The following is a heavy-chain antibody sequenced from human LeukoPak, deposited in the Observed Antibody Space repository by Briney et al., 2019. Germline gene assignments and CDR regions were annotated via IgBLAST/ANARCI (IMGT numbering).Heavy chain of an antibody. Sequence: GGSLRLSCAASGFTFSTYALHWVRQAPGKGLEWVAAINSRGDNTFYTDSVRGRFAISRDNSKSTLFLQMNSLRVEDTAVYYCAKRYGDSRLTYYLDSWGQGTLVTVSS. CDR2: INSRGDNT. J-gene: IGHJ4*02. D-gene: IGHD4-17*01. CDR3: AKRYGDSRLTYYLDS. V-gene: IGHV3-23*01. CDR1: GFTFSTYA.